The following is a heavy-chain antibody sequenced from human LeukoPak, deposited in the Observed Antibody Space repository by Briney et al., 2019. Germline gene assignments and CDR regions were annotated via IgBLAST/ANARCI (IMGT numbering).Heavy chain of an antibody. J-gene: IGHJ4*02. Sequence: SETLSLTCTVSGGSISSGGYYWSWIRQHPGKGLEWIGYIYYSGSTYYNPSLKSRVTISVDTSKNQFSLKLSSVTAADTAVYYCASLGYSYGWGYFDYWGQGTLVTVSS. CDR2: IYYSGST. V-gene: IGHV4-31*03. CDR3: ASLGYSYGWGYFDY. D-gene: IGHD5-18*01. CDR1: GGSISSGGYY.